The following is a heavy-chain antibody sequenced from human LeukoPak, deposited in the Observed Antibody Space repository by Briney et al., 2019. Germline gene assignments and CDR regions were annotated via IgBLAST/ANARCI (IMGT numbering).Heavy chain of an antibody. D-gene: IGHD6-13*01. CDR3: AKLGAYSSSWYGFCDY. J-gene: IGHJ4*02. CDR2: IYPGDSDT. CDR1: EYYFPNYW. V-gene: IGHV5-51*01. Sequence: GESLKISCKASEYYFPNYWIAWVRQMPGKGLEWMGIIYPGDSDTRYSPSFQGQVTISVDKSISTAYLQWSSLKASDTAMYYCAKLGAYSSSWYGFCDYWGQGTLVTVSS.